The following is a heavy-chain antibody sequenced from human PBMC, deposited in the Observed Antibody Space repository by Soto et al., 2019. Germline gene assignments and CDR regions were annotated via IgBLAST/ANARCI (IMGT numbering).Heavy chain of an antibody. Sequence: PSETLSLTCTVSGGSISSSSYYWGWIRQPPGKGLEWIGSIYHSGSTNYNPSLKSRVTISVDTSKNQLSLKLSSVTAADTAVYYCARRYGYYFDYWGQGTLVTVSS. CDR2: IYHSGST. D-gene: IGHD3-9*01. CDR3: ARRYGYYFDY. CDR1: GGSISSSSYY. J-gene: IGHJ4*02. V-gene: IGHV4-39*07.